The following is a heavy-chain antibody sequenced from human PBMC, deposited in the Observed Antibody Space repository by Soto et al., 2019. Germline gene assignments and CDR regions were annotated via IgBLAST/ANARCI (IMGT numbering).Heavy chain of an antibody. D-gene: IGHD2-2*01. CDR1: GYTLTELS. CDR2: FDPEDGET. Sequence: ASVKVSCKVSGYTLTELSMHWVRQAPGKGLEWMGGFDPEDGETIYAQKFQGRVTMTEDTSTDTAYMELSSLRSEDTAVYYCATPSVLYQLPAKVYYYYGMDVWGQGTTVTVSS. V-gene: IGHV1-24*01. J-gene: IGHJ6*02. CDR3: ATPSVLYQLPAKVYYYYGMDV.